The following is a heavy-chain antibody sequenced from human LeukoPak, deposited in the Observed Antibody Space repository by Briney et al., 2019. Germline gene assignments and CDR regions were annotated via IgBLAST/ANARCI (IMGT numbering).Heavy chain of an antibody. CDR3: AKSGTEGWFDP. D-gene: IGHD6-25*01. CDR2: ISYDGSNK. J-gene: IGHJ5*02. CDR1: GFTFSSYG. Sequence: GRSLRLSCAASGFTFSSYGMHWVRQAPGKGLEWVAVISYDGSNKYYADSVKGRFTISRDNSKNTLYLQMNSLRAEDTAVYYCAKSGTEGWFDPWGQGTLVTVSS. V-gene: IGHV3-30*18.